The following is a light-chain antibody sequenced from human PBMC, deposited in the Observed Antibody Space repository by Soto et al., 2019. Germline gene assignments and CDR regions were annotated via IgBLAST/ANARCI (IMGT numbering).Light chain of an antibody. Sequence: EIVMTQSPVALSVSPGESDALSCRASQSVGRNFAWYQQRPGQAPRVLIYGTSTRATGVPARFSGSGSGTDFTLTISSLQSEDFAVYYCQQYNKWPYTFGQGTRLEIK. CDR2: GTS. CDR3: QQYNKWPYT. CDR1: QSVGRN. V-gene: IGKV3-15*01. J-gene: IGKJ2*01.